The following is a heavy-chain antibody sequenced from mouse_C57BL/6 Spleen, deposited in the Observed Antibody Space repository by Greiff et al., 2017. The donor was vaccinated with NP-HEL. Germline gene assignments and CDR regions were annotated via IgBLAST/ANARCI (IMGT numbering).Heavy chain of an antibody. CDR1: GYTFTSYW. V-gene: IGHV1-7*01. J-gene: IGHJ3*01. D-gene: IGHD2-5*01. CDR3: ARSNYSNYVFAY. Sequence: VQVVESGAELAKPGASVKLSCKASGYTFTSYWMHWVKQRPGQGLEWIGYINPSSGYTKYNQKFKDKATLTADKSSSTAYMQLSSLTYEDSAVYYCARSNYSNYVFAYWGQGTLVTVSA. CDR2: INPSSGYT.